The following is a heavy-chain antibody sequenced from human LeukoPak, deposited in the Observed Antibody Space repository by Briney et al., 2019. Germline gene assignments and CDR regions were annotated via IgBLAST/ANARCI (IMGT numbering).Heavy chain of an antibody. CDR2: ISSSSSTI. CDR1: GFTFSSYS. J-gene: IGHJ4*02. V-gene: IGHV3-48*01. CDR3: ARCSGGSRRWGDFDY. Sequence: GGSLRLSCAASGFTFSSYSMNWARQAPGKGLEWVSYISSSSSTIYYADSVKGRFTISRDNAKNSLYLQMNSLRAEDTAVYYCARCSGGSRRWGDFDYWGQGTLVTVSS. D-gene: IGHD2-15*01.